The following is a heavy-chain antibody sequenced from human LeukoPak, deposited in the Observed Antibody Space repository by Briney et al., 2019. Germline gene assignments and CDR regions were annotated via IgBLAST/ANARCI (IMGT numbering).Heavy chain of an antibody. CDR2: ISSSGSTI. CDR3: ARDVSYYDFWSGYSDYMDV. J-gene: IGHJ6*03. V-gene: IGHV3-11*04. D-gene: IGHD3-3*01. CDR1: GFTFSDYY. Sequence: GGSLRLSCAASGFTFSDYYMSWIRQAPGKGLEWVSYISSSGSTIYYADSVKGRFTISRDNAKNSLYLQMNSLRAEDTAVYYCARDVSYYDFWSGYSDYMDVWAKGPRSPSP.